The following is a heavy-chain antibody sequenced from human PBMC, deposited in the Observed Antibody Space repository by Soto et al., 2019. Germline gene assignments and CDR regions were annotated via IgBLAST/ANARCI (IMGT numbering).Heavy chain of an antibody. J-gene: IGHJ4*02. D-gene: IGHD2-15*01. CDR1: GFTFSSYA. V-gene: IGHV3-21*01. CDR2: ISDTSSHI. CDR3: ARVRSGGSGYFDY. Sequence: PGGSLRLSCAASGFTFSSYAMSWVRQAPGKGLEWVSSISDTSSHIYYSDSVKGRFTVSRDNAKNSLYLQVNSLRAEDTAVYYCARVRSGGSGYFDYWGQGTLVTVSS.